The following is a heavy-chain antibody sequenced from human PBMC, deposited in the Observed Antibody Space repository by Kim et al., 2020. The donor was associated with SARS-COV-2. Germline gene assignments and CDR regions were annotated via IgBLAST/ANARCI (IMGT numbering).Heavy chain of an antibody. J-gene: IGHJ6*02. CDR3: ARDVYGYYYYSMDV. CDR2: IKQDGSEK. V-gene: IGHV3-7*03. D-gene: IGHD3-10*01. Sequence: GGSLRLSCAASGFTFSSYWMSWVRQAPGKGLEWVANIKQDGSEKYYVDSVKGRFTISRDNAKNSLYLQMNSLRAEDTAVYYCARDVYGYYYYSMDVWGQGTTVTVSS. CDR1: GFTFSSYW.